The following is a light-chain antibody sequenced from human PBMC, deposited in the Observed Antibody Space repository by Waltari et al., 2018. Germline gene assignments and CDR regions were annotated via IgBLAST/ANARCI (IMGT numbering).Light chain of an antibody. Sequence: DVVLTQSPLSLPVTLGQPASIPCKSSQSLVHSDGTTYLAWFHQRPGQSPRRLIYKVSNRESGVPDRFSASGSGTDFTLKISRVEAEDVGVYYCMQGTHWPLTFGGGTKVEMK. J-gene: IGKJ4*01. V-gene: IGKV2-30*02. CDR2: KVS. CDR1: QSLVHSDGTTY. CDR3: MQGTHWPLT.